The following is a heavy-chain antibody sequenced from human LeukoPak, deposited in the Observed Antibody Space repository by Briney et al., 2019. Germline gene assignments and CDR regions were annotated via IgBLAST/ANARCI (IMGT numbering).Heavy chain of an antibody. D-gene: IGHD3-16*01. J-gene: IGHJ4*02. CDR1: GGSISSTTDS. Sequence: PSETLSLTCTVSGGSISSTTDSWGWIRQARGKGGEWIGTISYSGSSYNNPSLKSRVAISVDTSKNQFSLKLHSVTAADTAVYYCASVFRAPNDADYWGQGVLVTVSS. V-gene: IGHV4-39*07. CDR2: ISYSGSS. CDR3: ASVFRAPNDADY.